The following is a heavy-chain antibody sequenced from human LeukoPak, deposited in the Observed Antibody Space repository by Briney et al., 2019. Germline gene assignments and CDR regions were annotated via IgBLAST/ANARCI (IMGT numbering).Heavy chain of an antibody. CDR3: ASIDGLGIQR. D-gene: IGHD7-27*01. V-gene: IGHV1-69*05. CDR1: GGTFSSYA. CDR2: IMPIFGTA. J-gene: IGHJ4*02. Sequence: ASVKVSCRASGGTFSSYAISWVRQAPGQGLEWMGGIMPIFGTANYEQKFQGRVTITTDESTSTAYMELSSLRSEDTAVYYCASIDGLGIQRWGQGTLVTVSS.